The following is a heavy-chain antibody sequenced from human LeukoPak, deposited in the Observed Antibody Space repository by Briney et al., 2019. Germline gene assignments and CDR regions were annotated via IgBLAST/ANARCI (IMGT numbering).Heavy chain of an antibody. J-gene: IGHJ4*02. CDR1: GFTFSRYW. CDR2: IKQDGSEK. CDR3: AKEYSSSSYSFDY. D-gene: IGHD6-6*01. V-gene: IGHV3-7*03. Sequence: GGSLRLSCAASGFTFSRYWMSWVRQAPGKGLEWVANIKQDGSEKFYVDSVKGRFTISRDNAKNSLFLQMNSLRAEDTAVYYCAKEYSSSSYSFDYWGQGTLVTDSS.